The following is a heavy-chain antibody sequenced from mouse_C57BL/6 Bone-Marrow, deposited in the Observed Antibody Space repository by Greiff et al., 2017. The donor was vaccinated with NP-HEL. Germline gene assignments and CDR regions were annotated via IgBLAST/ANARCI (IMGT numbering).Heavy chain of an antibody. CDR2: ISDGGSYT. J-gene: IGHJ4*01. CDR3: ARGRGPYYAMDY. CDR1: GFTFSSYA. V-gene: IGHV5-4*03. Sequence: DVMLVESGGGLVKPGGSLKLSCAASGFTFSSYAMSWVRQTTAKRLEWVATISDGGSYTYYPDNLKGRFTISRDNAKNNLYLQMSHLKSEDTAMYYCARGRGPYYAMDYWGQGTSVTVSS.